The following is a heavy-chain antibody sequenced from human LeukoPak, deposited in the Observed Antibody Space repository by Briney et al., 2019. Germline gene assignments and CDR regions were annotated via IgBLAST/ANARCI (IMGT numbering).Heavy chain of an antibody. J-gene: IGHJ4*02. CDR3: ARTDWGSFDY. V-gene: IGHV4-39*01. CDR1: GGSISSSSYY. CDR2: IYYSGST. D-gene: IGHD3-16*01. Sequence: SETLSLTCTVSGGSISSSSYYWGWIRQPPGKGLEWIGSIYYSGSTYHNPSLKSRVTISVDTSKNQFSLKLSSVTAADTAVYYCARTDWGSFDYWGQGTLVTVSS.